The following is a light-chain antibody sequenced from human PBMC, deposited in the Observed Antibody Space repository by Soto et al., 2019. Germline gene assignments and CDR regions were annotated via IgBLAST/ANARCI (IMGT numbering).Light chain of an antibody. CDR1: QSIRKY. V-gene: IGKV1-39*01. J-gene: IGKJ1*01. Sequence: EIHMTQSQYSLSASVGDRGIITCLESQSIRKYLNWYPHKPWKVPTLLIYAASSLQSGVPSRFSGSGSGTEFTLTITSLQHEDFATYYCQQSCATPPWTSGQRTKVDI. CDR2: AAS. CDR3: QQSCATPPWT.